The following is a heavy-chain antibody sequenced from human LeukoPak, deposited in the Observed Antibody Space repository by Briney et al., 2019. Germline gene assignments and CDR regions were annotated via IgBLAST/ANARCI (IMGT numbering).Heavy chain of an antibody. Sequence: GGSLRLSCAASGFTFSSYSMNWVRQAPGKGLEWVSSISSSSSYIYYADSVKGRFTISRDNAKNSLYLQMNSLRAEDTAVYYCARDRRYYYDGSGYYGSLETHYFDYWGQGTLVTVSS. J-gene: IGHJ4*02. D-gene: IGHD3-22*01. V-gene: IGHV3-21*01. CDR3: ARDRRYYYDGSGYYGSLETHYFDY. CDR2: ISSSSSYI. CDR1: GFTFSSYS.